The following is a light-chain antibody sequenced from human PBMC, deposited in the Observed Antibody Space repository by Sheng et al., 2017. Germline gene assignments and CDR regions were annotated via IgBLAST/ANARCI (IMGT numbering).Light chain of an antibody. J-gene: IGKJ1*01. CDR1: QSVSSNY. Sequence: ESVLTQSPGTLSLSPGERATLSCRASQSVSSNYLAWYQQKPGQAPRLLIYDTSSRATGIPDRFSGSGSGTDFTLTISRLEPEDSAVYYCQRYGTSPGTFGQGTKVEIK. V-gene: IGKV3-20*01. CDR2: DTS. CDR3: QRYGTSPGT.